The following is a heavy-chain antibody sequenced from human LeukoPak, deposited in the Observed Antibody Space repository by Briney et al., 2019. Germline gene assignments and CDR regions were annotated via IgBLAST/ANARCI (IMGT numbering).Heavy chain of an antibody. CDR2: IFSSSTYI. Sequence: GGSLRLSCAASGFAFNTYSMNWVRQAPGKGLEWVSFIFSSSTYIYYTDSVKGRFTISRDNARNSLYLQMDNLRAEDTAVYYCAREQQLWLFWGQGTLVTVSS. V-gene: IGHV3-21*01. CDR1: GFAFNTYS. J-gene: IGHJ4*02. CDR3: AREQQLWLF. D-gene: IGHD5-18*01.